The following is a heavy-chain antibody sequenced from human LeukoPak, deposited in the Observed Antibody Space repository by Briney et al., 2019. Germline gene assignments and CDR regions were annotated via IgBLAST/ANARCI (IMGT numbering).Heavy chain of an antibody. J-gene: IGHJ3*02. CDR3: ARMQMDTGYRPFDI. CDR2: IKEDGSEK. V-gene: IGHV3-7*01. CDR1: GFTFPTFR. D-gene: IGHD5-24*01. Sequence: GGSLRLSCAASGFTFPTFRMAWVRQAPGKGLEWVAKIKEDGSEKDYVDSVKGRFTIYRDNAKNSLHLQMNYLRAEDTAVYYCARMQMDTGYRPFDIWGQGTMVAVSS.